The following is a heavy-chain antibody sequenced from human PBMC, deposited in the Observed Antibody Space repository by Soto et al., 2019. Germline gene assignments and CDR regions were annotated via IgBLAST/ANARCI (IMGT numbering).Heavy chain of an antibody. CDR1: GGTFSSYA. J-gene: IGHJ5*02. Sequence: QVQLVQSGAEVKKPGSSVKVSCKASGGTFSSYAISWVRQAPGQGLEWMGGIIPIFGTANYAQKFQGRVSITADESRGPAKMKLSSLRSEDTAVYYCARARAGYCSSTSCPPPHSWGQGTLVTVSS. CDR2: IIPIFGTA. V-gene: IGHV1-69*01. CDR3: ARARAGYCSSTSCPPPHS. D-gene: IGHD2-2*01.